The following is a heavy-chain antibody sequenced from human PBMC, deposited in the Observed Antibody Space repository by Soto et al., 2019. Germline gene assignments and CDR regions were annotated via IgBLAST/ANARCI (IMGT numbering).Heavy chain of an antibody. Sequence: QVQLVQSGAEEKKPGASVKVSCNASGYTFTSYAMHWVRQAPGQRLEWMGWINAGNGNTKYSQKFQGRVTITRDTSASTAYMELSSLRAEATAVYYCARGGDSSSWYGGRRGWFDPWGQGTLVTVSS. D-gene: IGHD6-13*01. J-gene: IGHJ5*02. V-gene: IGHV1-3*05. CDR3: ARGGDSSSWYGGRRGWFDP. CDR1: GYTFTSYA. CDR2: INAGNGNT.